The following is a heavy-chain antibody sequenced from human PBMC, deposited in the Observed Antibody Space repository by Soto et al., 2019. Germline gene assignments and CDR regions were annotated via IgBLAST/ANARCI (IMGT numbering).Heavy chain of an antibody. D-gene: IGHD4-4*01. J-gene: IGHJ6*02. CDR3: ARDSFPTTTKGHGVYLYYGVDV. Sequence: QVQLVESGGGVVQSGRSLRLSCAASGFTLSSYAMHWVRQAPGKGLEWVAVISYDGSNKYYADSVKGRFTISRDNSKNTLDLQTNSLRAEDTAVFYCARDSFPTTTKGHGVYLYYGVDVWGQGTTVTVSS. CDR2: ISYDGSNK. V-gene: IGHV3-30-3*01. CDR1: GFTLSSYA.